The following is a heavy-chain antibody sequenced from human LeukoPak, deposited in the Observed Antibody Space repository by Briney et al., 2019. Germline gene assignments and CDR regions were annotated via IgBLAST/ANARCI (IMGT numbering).Heavy chain of an antibody. J-gene: IGHJ4*02. CDR1: GFTFSSYT. V-gene: IGHV3-21*01. Sequence: PGGSLRLSCAGSGFTFSSYTMNWVRHAPGKGLEWVSSISESSAYINYADSVKGRFTISRDNAKYSLYLQMTSLRAEDTAVYYCARSYYDSSGYPHSDLDYWGQGTLVTVSS. CDR3: ARSYYDSSGYPHSDLDY. CDR2: ISESSAYI. D-gene: IGHD3-22*01.